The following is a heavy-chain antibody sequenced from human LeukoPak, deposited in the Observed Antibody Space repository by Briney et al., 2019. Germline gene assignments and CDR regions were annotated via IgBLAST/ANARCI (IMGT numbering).Heavy chain of an antibody. D-gene: IGHD1-1*01. CDR1: GGSITSPNYY. CDR3: ARHGTSGTNLNWFDP. CDR2: IYYSGST. Sequence: SETLSLTCTVSGGSITSPNYYWGWIRQPPGKGLEWIGSIYYSGSTYYNPSLKSRVTISVDTSKNQFSLKLSSVTAADTAVYYCARHGTSGTNLNWFDPWGQGTLVTVSS. J-gene: IGHJ5*02. V-gene: IGHV4-39*07.